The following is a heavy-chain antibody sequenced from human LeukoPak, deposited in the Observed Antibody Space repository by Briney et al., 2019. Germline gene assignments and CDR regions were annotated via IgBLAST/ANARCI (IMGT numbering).Heavy chain of an antibody. J-gene: IGHJ4*02. Sequence: ASVKVSCKASEYTFTSHYMHWVRQAPGQGLEWMGIINPSGGSTSYAQKFQGRVTMTRDTSTSTVYMELSSLRSEDTAVYYCARTAVAGYYFDYWGQGTLVTVSS. V-gene: IGHV1-46*01. CDR2: INPSGGST. CDR3: ARTAVAGYYFDY. CDR1: EYTFTSHY. D-gene: IGHD6-19*01.